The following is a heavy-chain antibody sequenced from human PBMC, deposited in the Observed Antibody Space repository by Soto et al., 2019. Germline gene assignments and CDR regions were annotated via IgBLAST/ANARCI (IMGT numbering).Heavy chain of an antibody. CDR3: AREPLSYSSSWYMLFDP. J-gene: IGHJ5*02. CDR1: GGTFSSYA. CDR2: IIPIFGTA. D-gene: IGHD6-13*01. V-gene: IGHV1-69*13. Sequence: GASVKVSCKASGGTFSSYAISWVRQAPGQGLEWMGGIIPIFGTANYAQKFQGRVTITADESTSTAYMELSSLRSEDTAVYYCAREPLSYSSSWYMLFDPWGQGTLVTVSS.